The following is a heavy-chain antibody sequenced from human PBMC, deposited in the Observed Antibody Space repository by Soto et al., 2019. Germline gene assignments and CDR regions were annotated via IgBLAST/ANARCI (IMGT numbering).Heavy chain of an antibody. CDR3: AKMVGATLVDY. D-gene: IGHD1-26*01. V-gene: IGHV4-61*01. CDR2: IYYSGST. CDR1: GGSVSSGNYY. J-gene: IGHJ4*02. Sequence: SETLSLTCTVSGGSVSSGNYYWSWIRQPPGKGLEWIGYIYYSGSTNYNPSLKSRVSISVDKSKNQFSLRLRSVTAADTAVYYCAKMVGATLVDYWGQGSLVTVSS.